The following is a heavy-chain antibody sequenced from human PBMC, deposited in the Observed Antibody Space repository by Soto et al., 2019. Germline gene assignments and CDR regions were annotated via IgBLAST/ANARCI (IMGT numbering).Heavy chain of an antibody. CDR3: ARIRSFTLGFYYDGMDV. CDR1: GYSFANYW. CDR2: IYPGDSDT. V-gene: IGHV5-51*01. J-gene: IGHJ6*02. D-gene: IGHD6-6*01. Sequence: PGESLKIPCQGPGYSFANYWIGWVRQMPGKDLEWMGIIYPGDSDTRYSPSFQGQVTISADKSLRTAYLQWTSLKASDTALYYCARIRSFTLGFYYDGMDVWGQGTTVTVSS.